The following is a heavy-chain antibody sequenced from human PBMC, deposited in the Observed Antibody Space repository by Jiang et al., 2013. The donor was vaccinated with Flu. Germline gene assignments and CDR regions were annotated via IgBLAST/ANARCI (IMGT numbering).Heavy chain of an antibody. CDR1: GGSISSDGYC. J-gene: IGHJ2*01. V-gene: IGHV4-31*03. CDR3: AREFSGSHWYFDL. D-gene: IGHD2-15*01. Sequence: TCTVSGGSISSDGYCWSWIRQHPGQGLEWIGFIYYSGRAYYNPSLKSRVTISVDTSKNQFSLKLSSVTAADTAVYYCAREFSGSHWYFDLWGRGTLVTVSS. CDR2: IYYSGRA.